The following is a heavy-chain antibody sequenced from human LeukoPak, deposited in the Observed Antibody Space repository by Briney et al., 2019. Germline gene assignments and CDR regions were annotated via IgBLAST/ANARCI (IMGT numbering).Heavy chain of an antibody. J-gene: IGHJ6*02. CDR3: AREAYYYDSSGYSLLYGMDV. D-gene: IGHD3-22*01. V-gene: IGHV1-2*04. CDR1: GYTFTGYY. Sequence: ASVKVSCKASGYTFTGYYMHWVRQAPGQGLEWMGWINPNSGGTNYTQKFQGWVTMTRETSISTAYMELSRLRSDDTAVYYCAREAYYYDSSGYSLLYGMDVWGQGTTVTVSS. CDR2: INPNSGGT.